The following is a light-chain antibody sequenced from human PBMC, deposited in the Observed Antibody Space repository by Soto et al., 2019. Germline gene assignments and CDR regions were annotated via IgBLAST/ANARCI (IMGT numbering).Light chain of an antibody. V-gene: IGKV3-15*01. CDR2: GAS. Sequence: IVMTQSPATLSVSPGERATLSCRASQSISSKLAWYQQKPGQAPRLLIYGASTRATGIPVRFSGSGSGSEFTLTITSLQSEDFAGYYCQEYNNWRPITFGGGTKVDIK. CDR1: QSISSK. CDR3: QEYNNWRPIT. J-gene: IGKJ4*01.